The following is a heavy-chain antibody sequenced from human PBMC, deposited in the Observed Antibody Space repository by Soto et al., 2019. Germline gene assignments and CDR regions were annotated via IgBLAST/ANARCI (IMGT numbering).Heavy chain of an antibody. CDR3: ARGTPVWFDP. Sequence: QVQLVQSGAEEKKPGASVKVSCKASGYTFTSYAMHWVRQAPGQRLEWMGWINAGNGNTKYSQKFQGRVTITRDTSASTAYTERSSLRSEDTAVYYCARGTPVWFDPWGQGTLVTVSS. D-gene: IGHD3-10*01. CDR2: INAGNGNT. V-gene: IGHV1-3*05. J-gene: IGHJ5*02. CDR1: GYTFTSYA.